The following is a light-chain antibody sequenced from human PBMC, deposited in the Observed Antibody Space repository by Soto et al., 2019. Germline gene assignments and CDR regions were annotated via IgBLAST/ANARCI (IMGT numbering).Light chain of an antibody. V-gene: IGKV1-27*01. Sequence: SSLSASIGDRVTFTCRASQAISTSLAWYQQRPGKVPKLLMSAASTLHSGVPSRFSGSGSGTDFNLTISSLQPEDVATYYCQKFDSAPLIFGPGTKVDIK. CDR3: QKFDSAPLI. J-gene: IGKJ3*01. CDR2: AAS. CDR1: QAISTS.